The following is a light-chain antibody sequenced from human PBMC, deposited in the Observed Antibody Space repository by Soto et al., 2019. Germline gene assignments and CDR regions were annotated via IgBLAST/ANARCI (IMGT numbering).Light chain of an antibody. J-gene: IGKJ2*01. CDR2: AAS. Sequence: IQLTQSPSSLSASVGDRVTITCRANQGISSYLAWYQQKPGKAPKILIYAASTLQSGVPSRFSGSGSGTDFTLTISSLQPEDFATYYCQQLNSYLPMYTFGQGTKLEIK. V-gene: IGKV1-9*01. CDR3: QQLNSYLPMYT. CDR1: QGISSY.